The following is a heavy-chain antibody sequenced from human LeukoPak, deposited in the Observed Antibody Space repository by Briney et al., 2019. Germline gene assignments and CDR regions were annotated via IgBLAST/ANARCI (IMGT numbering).Heavy chain of an antibody. D-gene: IGHD2-8*01. CDR3: AKDRGDPVWYFDY. V-gene: IGHV3-30*18. J-gene: IGHJ4*02. CDR2: ISYDGSNK. CDR1: RFTFSSYG. Sequence: GRSLRLSCAASRFTFSSYGMHWVRQAPGKGLEWVAVISYDGSNKYYADSVKGRFTISRDNSKNTLYLQMNSLRAEDTAVYYCAKDRGDPVWYFDYWGQGTLVTVSS.